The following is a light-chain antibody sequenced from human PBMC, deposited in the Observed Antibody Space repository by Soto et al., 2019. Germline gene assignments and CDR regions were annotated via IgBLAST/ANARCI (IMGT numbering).Light chain of an antibody. Sequence: QSALTRPASVSGSPGQSITISCTGTSNDVGGYNYVSWYQQHPGKAPKLMIYDVSNRPSGVSNRFSGSKSGNTASLTISGLQAEDESDYYCRSYTSSSLYVFGTGTKVTV. CDR1: SNDVGGYNY. J-gene: IGLJ1*01. CDR2: DVS. CDR3: RSYTSSSLYV. V-gene: IGLV2-14*03.